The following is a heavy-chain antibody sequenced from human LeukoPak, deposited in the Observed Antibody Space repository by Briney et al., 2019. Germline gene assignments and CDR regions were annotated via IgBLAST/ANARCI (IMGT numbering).Heavy chain of an antibody. J-gene: IGHJ3*02. Sequence: ASVTVSCKASGYTFTSYGIRWVRQAAGQGIEWMGWISAYNGNTNYAQKLQGRVTMTTDTSTSTAYMELRSLRSDDTAVYYCARDYDILTGYQTGGAFDIWGQGTMVTVSS. D-gene: IGHD3-9*01. CDR1: GYTFTSYG. CDR2: ISAYNGNT. V-gene: IGHV1-18*04. CDR3: ARDYDILTGYQTGGAFDI.